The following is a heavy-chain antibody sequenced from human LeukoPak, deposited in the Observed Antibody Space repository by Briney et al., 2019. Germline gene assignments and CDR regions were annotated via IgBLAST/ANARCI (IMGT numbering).Heavy chain of an antibody. CDR1: GFTFSSYA. V-gene: IGHV3-30*04. J-gene: IGHJ5*02. CDR3: ARSYSSSWSSLGDWFDP. Sequence: GGSLRLSCAASGFTFSSYAMHWVRQAPGKGLEWVAVISYDGSNKYYADSVKGRFTISRDNSKNTLYLQMNSLRAEDTAVYYCARSYSSSWSSLGDWFDPWGQGTLVTVSS. D-gene: IGHD6-13*01. CDR2: ISYDGSNK.